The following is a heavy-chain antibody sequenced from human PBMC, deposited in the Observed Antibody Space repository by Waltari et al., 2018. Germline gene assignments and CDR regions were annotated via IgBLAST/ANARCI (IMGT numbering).Heavy chain of an antibody. J-gene: IGHJ4*02. V-gene: IGHV3-33*01. Sequence: QVQLVESGGGVVQPGRSLRRSCAASGLPFGSYGLPWVRLAPGKGLEWVAVIWYDGSNKYYADSVKGRFTISRDNSKNTLYLQMNSLRAEDTAVYYCARESIAVAGTGLFDYWGQGTLVTVSS. D-gene: IGHD6-19*01. CDR1: GLPFGSYG. CDR3: ARESIAVAGTGLFDY. CDR2: IWYDGSNK.